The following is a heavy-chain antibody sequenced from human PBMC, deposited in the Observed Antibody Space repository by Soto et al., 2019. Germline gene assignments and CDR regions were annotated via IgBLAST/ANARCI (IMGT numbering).Heavy chain of an antibody. Sequence: QVQLQQWGAGLLKPSETLSLTCAVYGGSFSGYYWSWIRQPPGKGLEWIGEINHSGSTNYNPSLTRRVTLSVDXXKXHFXLKLSSVTAADTAVYYCARERAVLLWFGETNWFDPWGQGTLVTVSS. V-gene: IGHV4-34*01. D-gene: IGHD3-10*01. J-gene: IGHJ5*02. CDR2: INHSGST. CDR3: ARERAVLLWFGETNWFDP. CDR1: GGSFSGYY.